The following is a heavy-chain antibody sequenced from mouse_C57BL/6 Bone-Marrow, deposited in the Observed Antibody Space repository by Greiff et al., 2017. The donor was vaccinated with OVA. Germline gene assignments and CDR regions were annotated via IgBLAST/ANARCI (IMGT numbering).Heavy chain of an antibody. Sequence: VQLQQSGPELVKPGASVKISCKASGYTFTDYYINWVKQRPGQGLEWIGWIFPGGGGTYYNEKFKGKATLTADKSSSTAYMLLSSLTSEDSAVYCGARFPDGYYAAWFAYWGQGTLVTVSA. D-gene: IGHD2-3*01. J-gene: IGHJ3*01. CDR1: GYTFTDYY. CDR3: ARFPDGYYAAWFAY. CDR2: IFPGGGGT. V-gene: IGHV1-75*01.